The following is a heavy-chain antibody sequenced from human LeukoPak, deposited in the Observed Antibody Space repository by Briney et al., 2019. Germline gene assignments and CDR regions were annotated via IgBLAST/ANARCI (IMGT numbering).Heavy chain of an antibody. CDR2: ISDDGSSP. CDR3: ARDADVDTVDY. J-gene: IGHJ4*02. V-gene: IGHV3-74*01. Sequence: GGSLRLSCAASGFTFSHHWMHWVRQGPGKGLIWVARISDDGSSPIYADSVKGRFTISRDNAKDTLYLQMNSLRAEDTAVYYCARDADVDTVDYWGQGTLVTVSS. D-gene: IGHD5-18*01. CDR1: GFTFSHHW.